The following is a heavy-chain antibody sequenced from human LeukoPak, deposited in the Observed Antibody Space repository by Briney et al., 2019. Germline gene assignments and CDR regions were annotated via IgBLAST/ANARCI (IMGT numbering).Heavy chain of an antibody. CDR3: ARDYGDRFDY. D-gene: IGHD4-17*01. CDR1: GFTVSSSY. V-gene: IGHV3-53*01. Sequence: GGSLRLSCAASGFTVSSSYMSWVRQAPGKGLEWVSVIHSGGKTYYADSVKGRFSISRDNSKNTLYLQMNSLRAEDTAVYYCARDYGDRFDYWGQGTLVTVSS. CDR2: IHSGGKT. J-gene: IGHJ4*02.